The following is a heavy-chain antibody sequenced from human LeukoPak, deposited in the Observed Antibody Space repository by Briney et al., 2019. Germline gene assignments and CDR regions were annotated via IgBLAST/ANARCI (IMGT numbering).Heavy chain of an antibody. CDR3: ARGYGDYGRYFDY. D-gene: IGHD4-17*01. Sequence: ASVKVSCKASGYTFTGYYMHWVRQAPGQGLDWMGWINPNSGGTNYAQKFQGRVTMTRDTSISTAYMELSRLRSDDTAVYYCARGYGDYGRYFDYWGQGTLVTVSS. CDR2: INPNSGGT. J-gene: IGHJ4*02. V-gene: IGHV1-2*02. CDR1: GYTFTGYY.